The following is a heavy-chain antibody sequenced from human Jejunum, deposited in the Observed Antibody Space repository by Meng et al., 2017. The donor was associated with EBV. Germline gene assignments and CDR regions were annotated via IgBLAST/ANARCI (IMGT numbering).Heavy chain of an antibody. CDR1: GYTFTNYP. V-gene: IGHV1-3*01. J-gene: IGHJ4*02. CDR3: ASRPGFNIGPFDY. CDR2: INPGNGET. Sequence: QGQLGQSGAELKKPGASVKLSCKASGYTFTNYPIHWVRQAPGQRPEWMGCINPGNGETEFSQKFQGRVTITRDTSATTAYMELTSLRSEDTAVYYCASRPGFNIGPFDYWGQGTLVTVSS. D-gene: IGHD3/OR15-3a*01.